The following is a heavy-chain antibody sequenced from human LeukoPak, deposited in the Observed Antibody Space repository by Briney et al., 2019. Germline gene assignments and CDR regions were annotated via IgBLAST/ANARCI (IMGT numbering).Heavy chain of an antibody. V-gene: IGHV3-53*01. Sequence: GGSLRLSCAASGFTVSSNYMSWVRQAPGKGLEWVSVIYSGGSTYYADSVKGRSTISRDNSKNTLYLQMNSLRAEDTAVYYCARAPYYYDSSGYYRAYYFDYWGQGTLVTVSS. J-gene: IGHJ4*02. CDR2: IYSGGST. CDR1: GFTVSSNY. CDR3: ARAPYYYDSSGYYRAYYFDY. D-gene: IGHD3-22*01.